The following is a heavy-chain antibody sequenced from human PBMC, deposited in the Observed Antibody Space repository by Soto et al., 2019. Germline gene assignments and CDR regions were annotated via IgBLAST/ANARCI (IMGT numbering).Heavy chain of an antibody. CDR1: GGSVSSGSYY. D-gene: IGHD3-22*01. CDR3: ASETYYYDSSGYSIRPLYAY. J-gene: IGHJ4*02. Sequence: LSLTCTVSGGSVSSGSYYWSWIRQPPGKGLEWIGYIYYSGSTNYNPSLKSRVTISVDTSKNQFSLKLSSVTAADTAVYYCASETYYYDSSGYSIRPLYAYWSQGTLVTVSS. V-gene: IGHV4-61*01. CDR2: IYYSGST.